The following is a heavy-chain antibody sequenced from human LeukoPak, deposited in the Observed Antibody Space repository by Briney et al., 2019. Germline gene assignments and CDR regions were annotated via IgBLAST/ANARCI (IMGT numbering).Heavy chain of an antibody. CDR1: GFTFSSHS. CDR2: ISSSSSYI. D-gene: IGHD3-22*01. V-gene: IGHV3-21*01. CDR3: ARGYDSSGYPLYFDY. Sequence: GGSLRLSCAASGFTFSSHSMNWVRQAPGKGLEWVSSISSSSSYIYYADSVKGRFTISRDNAKNSLYLQMNSLRAEDTAVYYCARGYDSSGYPLYFDYWGQGTLVTVSS. J-gene: IGHJ4*02.